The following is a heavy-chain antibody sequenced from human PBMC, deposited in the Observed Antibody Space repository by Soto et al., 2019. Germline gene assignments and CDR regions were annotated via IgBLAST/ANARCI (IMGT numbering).Heavy chain of an antibody. CDR2: ISYDGSNK. CDR3: AKDQYGGYGMDV. J-gene: IGHJ6*02. Sequence: QPGGSLRLSCAASGFTFSSYGMHWVRQAPGKGLEWVAVISYDGSNKYYADSVKGRFTISRDNSKNTLYLQMNSLRAEDTAVYYCAKDQYGGYGMDVWGQGTTVTVSS. D-gene: IGHD3-16*01. CDR1: GFTFSSYG. V-gene: IGHV3-30*18.